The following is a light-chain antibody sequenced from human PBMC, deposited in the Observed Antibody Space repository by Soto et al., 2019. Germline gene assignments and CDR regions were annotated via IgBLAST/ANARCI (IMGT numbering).Light chain of an antibody. CDR2: AAS. J-gene: IGKJ1*01. V-gene: IGKV1-17*01. Sequence: DIQMTQSPSSLSASVGDRVTITCRASQGIRSDLSWYQQSPGKAPKRLIYAASSLQSGVPSRFSGRGSGTEFTLAISSLQPEDFATYYCLKHYSYPRTFGQGTKVEI. CDR3: LKHYSYPRT. CDR1: QGIRSD.